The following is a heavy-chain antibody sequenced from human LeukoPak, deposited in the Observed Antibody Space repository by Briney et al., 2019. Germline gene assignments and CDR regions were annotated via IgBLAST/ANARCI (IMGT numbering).Heavy chain of an antibody. CDR1: GFTFSSYE. CDR3: ARSTTTSLFDY. D-gene: IGHD1-1*01. CDR2: ITSSGTFI. V-gene: IGHV3-48*03. J-gene: IGHJ4*02. Sequence: PGGCLRLSCAASGFTFSSYEINWVPQAPGKGVEWVPSITSSGTFIFCADSVKGRFTISRDNAKNSLYLQMNSLRAEDTAVYYCARSTTTSLFDYWGQGPVVSVP.